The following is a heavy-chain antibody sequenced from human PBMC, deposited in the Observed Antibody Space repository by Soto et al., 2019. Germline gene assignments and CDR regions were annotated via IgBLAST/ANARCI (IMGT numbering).Heavy chain of an antibody. CDR3: ARLFDYGDYEAFEI. CDR1: GGSISSYY. V-gene: IGHV4-59*01. CDR2: IYYSGST. J-gene: IGHJ3*02. D-gene: IGHD4-17*01. Sequence: SETLSLTCTVSGGSISSYYWSWIRQPPGKGLEWIGYIYYSGSTNYNPSLKSRVTISVDTSKNQFSLKLSSVTAADTAVYYCARLFDYGDYEAFEIWGQGTMVTVSS.